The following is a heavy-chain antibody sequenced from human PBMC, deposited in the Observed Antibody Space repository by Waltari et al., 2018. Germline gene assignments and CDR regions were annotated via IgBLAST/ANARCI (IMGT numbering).Heavy chain of an antibody. Sequence: EVQLVESGGGIVQPGGSLRLSCAASGFTFSSYWMHWVRQAPGKGVVWVSRSNSDGSSTSYADSVKGRFTISRDNAKSTVYLQMNSLRAEDTAVYYCARINRLRNWYFDLWGRGTLVTVSS. CDR3: ARINRLRNWYFDL. CDR2: SNSDGSST. D-gene: IGHD2-21*01. J-gene: IGHJ2*01. V-gene: IGHV3-74*01. CDR1: GFTFSSYW.